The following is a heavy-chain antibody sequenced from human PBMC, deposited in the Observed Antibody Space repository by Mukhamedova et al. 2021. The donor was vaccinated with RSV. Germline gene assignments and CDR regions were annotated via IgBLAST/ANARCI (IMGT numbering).Heavy chain of an antibody. V-gene: IGHV3-74*01. J-gene: IGHJ4*02. CDR3: ARGVRGYTYDPGGY. Sequence: MHWVRQAPGKGLVWVSYTNTDESSTSHADSVKGRFTVSRDNAKNTLFLQMNSLRAEDTAVYYCARGVRGYTYDPGGYWGQGTLVTV. CDR2: TNTDESST. D-gene: IGHD5-18*01.